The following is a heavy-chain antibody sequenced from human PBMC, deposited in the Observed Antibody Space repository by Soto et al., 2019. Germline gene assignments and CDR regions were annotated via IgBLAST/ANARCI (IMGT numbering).Heavy chain of an antibody. CDR3: ARGPAVAKYALDV. V-gene: IGHV3-33*01. CDR2: IWFDGSKK. J-gene: IGHJ6*02. CDR1: GFTFSTYA. D-gene: IGHD3-16*01. Sequence: QVQVVESGGGVVQPGRSLRLSCAASGFTFSTYAIHWVRQAPGRGLEWVAVIWFDGSKKYYADSVKGRFTISRDNSKNTLDLQMDSLRAEDTALYYCARGPAVAKYALDVRGQGTTVTVSS.